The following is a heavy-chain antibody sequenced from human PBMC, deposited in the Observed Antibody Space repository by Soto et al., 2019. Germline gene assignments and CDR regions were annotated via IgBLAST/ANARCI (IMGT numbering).Heavy chain of an antibody. Sequence: GGSLRLSCAASGFTFSSYWMSWVRQAPGKGLEWVANIKQDGSEKYYVDSVKGRFTISRDNAKNSLYLQMNSLRAEDTAVYYCARVGGYCSSTSCQGGYYYYGMDVWGQGTTVTVS. D-gene: IGHD2-2*01. CDR2: IKQDGSEK. V-gene: IGHV3-7*01. J-gene: IGHJ6*02. CDR3: ARVGGYCSSTSCQGGYYYYGMDV. CDR1: GFTFSSYW.